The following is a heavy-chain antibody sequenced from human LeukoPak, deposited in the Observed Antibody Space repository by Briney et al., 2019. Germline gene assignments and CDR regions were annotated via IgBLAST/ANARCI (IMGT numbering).Heavy chain of an antibody. J-gene: IGHJ4*02. CDR1: GFTFSSYE. CDR2: ISSSGSTI. Sequence: PGGSLRLSCAASGFTFSSYEMKWVRQAPGKGLEWVSYISSSGSTIYYADSVKGRFTISRDNAKNSLYLQMNSLRAEDTAVYYCARAGPYYYDSSLDYWGQGTLVTVSS. D-gene: IGHD3-22*01. V-gene: IGHV3-48*03. CDR3: ARAGPYYYDSSLDY.